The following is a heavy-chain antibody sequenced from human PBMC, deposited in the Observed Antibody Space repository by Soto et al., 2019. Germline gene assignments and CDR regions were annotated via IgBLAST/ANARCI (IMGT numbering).Heavy chain of an antibody. J-gene: IGHJ6*02. CDR2: ISAYNGNT. CDR3: AREDIVLMVYATNGDYYGMDV. D-gene: IGHD2-8*01. V-gene: IGHV1-18*04. Sequence: ASVKVSCKASGYTFTSYGISWVRQAPGQGLEWMGWISAYNGNTNYAQKLQGRVTMTTDTSTSTAYMELRSLRSDGTAVYYCAREDIVLMVYATNGDYYGMDVWGQGTTVTVSS. CDR1: GYTFTSYG.